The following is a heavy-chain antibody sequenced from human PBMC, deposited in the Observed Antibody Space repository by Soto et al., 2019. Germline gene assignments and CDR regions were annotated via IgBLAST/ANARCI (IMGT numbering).Heavy chain of an antibody. Sequence: SVKVSCKASGGTFSSYTISWVRQAPGQGLEWMGRIIPILGIANYAQKFQGRVTITRDTSTSTAYMELSSLRSEDTAVYYCARDRGYCSSTSCGYYYYMDVWGKGTTVTVSS. V-gene: IGHV1-69*04. CDR1: GGTFSSYT. D-gene: IGHD2-2*01. CDR3: ARDRGYCSSTSCGYYYYMDV. CDR2: IIPILGIA. J-gene: IGHJ6*03.